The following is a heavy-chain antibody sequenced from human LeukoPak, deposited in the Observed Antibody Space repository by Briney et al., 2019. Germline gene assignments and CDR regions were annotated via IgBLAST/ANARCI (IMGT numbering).Heavy chain of an antibody. CDR3: ARLGDSSGYSYFDY. J-gene: IGHJ4*02. Sequence: AGGSLRLSCAASGFTFSSYSMNWVRQAPGKGLEWVSSISSSSSYIYYADSVKGRFTISRDNAKNSLYLQMNSLRAEDTAVYYCARLGDSSGYSYFDYWGQGTLVTVSS. CDR2: ISSSSSYI. CDR1: GFTFSSYS. D-gene: IGHD3-22*01. V-gene: IGHV3-21*01.